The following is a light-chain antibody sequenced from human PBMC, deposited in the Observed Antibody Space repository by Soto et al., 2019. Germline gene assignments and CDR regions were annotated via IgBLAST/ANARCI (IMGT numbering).Light chain of an antibody. CDR3: HQYNNWPPWT. J-gene: IGKJ1*01. CDR2: RAS. CDR1: QSLSTN. Sequence: EIVMTQSPATLSVSPGARATLSCRASQSLSTNLAWYQQKPGQAPRLLIYRASTRATGIPARFSGSGSGTEFTLTISSLQSEDFAVYDCHQYNNWPPWTFGPGTKGDIK. V-gene: IGKV3-15*01.